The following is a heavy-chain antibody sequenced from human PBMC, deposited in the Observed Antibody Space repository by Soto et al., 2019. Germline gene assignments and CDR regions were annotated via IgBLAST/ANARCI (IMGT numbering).Heavy chain of an antibody. V-gene: IGHV5-51*01. J-gene: IGHJ6*02. CDR3: ARVLRSGYLAYFYYAMDV. CDR2: IQPVDSDT. CDR1: GYDFTSYW. D-gene: IGHD5-12*01. Sequence: PGESLKISCKGSGYDFTSYWIGWVRQMPGKGLEWMGIIQPVDSDTRYSPPFQGQVTISVDKSIGTAYLQWSSLKASDTAMYYCARVLRSGYLAYFYYAMDVWGQGTTVTVSS.